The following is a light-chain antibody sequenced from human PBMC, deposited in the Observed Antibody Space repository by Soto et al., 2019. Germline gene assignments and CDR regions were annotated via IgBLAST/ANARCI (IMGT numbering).Light chain of an antibody. CDR2: EGS. CDR3: CSYAGPRYV. V-gene: IGLV2-23*01. J-gene: IGLJ1*01. CDR1: SSDVGGYPL. Sequence: QSVLTQPASVSGSPGQSITISCTGTSSDVGGYPLVSWYQQHPGKAPKLMIYEGSKRPSGVSNRFSGSKSGYTASLTISGPQAEDEADYYCCSYAGPRYVFGSGTKVTVL.